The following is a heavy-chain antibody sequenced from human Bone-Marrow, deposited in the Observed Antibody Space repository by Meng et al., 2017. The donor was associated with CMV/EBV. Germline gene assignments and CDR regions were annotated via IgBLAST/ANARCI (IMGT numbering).Heavy chain of an antibody. CDR1: GGSVSSGSYY. D-gene: IGHD6-13*01. CDR2: IYYSGST. CDR3: ARAASSSPGWFDP. J-gene: IGHJ5*02. V-gene: IGHV4-61*01. Sequence: SETLSLTCTVPGGSVSSGSYYWSWIRQPPGKGLEWIGYIYYSGSTNYNPSLKSRVTISVDTSKNQFSLKLSSVTAADTAVYYCARAASSSPGWFDPWGQRTLVTVSS.